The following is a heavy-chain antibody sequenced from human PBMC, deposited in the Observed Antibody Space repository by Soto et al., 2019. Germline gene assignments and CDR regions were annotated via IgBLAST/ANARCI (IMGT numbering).Heavy chain of an antibody. J-gene: IGHJ4*02. Sequence: GGSLRLSCVASGFTFSSYSMSWVRQAPGKGLEWVSGFRAGGDDGTTYYADSVKGRFTISRDNSKNTLFLQMNSLRAEDTAVYYCAGIYYYSSGSYFYFDYWGQGTLVTVSS. CDR2: FRAGGDDGTT. CDR1: GFTFSSYS. D-gene: IGHD3-10*01. CDR3: AGIYYYSSGSYFYFDY. V-gene: IGHV3-23*01.